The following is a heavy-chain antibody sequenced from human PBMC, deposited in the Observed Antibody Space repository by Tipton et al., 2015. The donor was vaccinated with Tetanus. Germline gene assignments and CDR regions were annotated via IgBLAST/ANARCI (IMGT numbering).Heavy chain of an antibody. D-gene: IGHD2-15*01. V-gene: IGHV1-3*01. CDR1: GYTFTGYA. CDR2: INAGNGNT. Sequence: QSGAEVKKPGASVKVSCKASGYTFTGYAMHWVRQAPGQRLEWMGWINAGNGNTKYSQKFQGRVTITRDTSASTAYMELSSLRSEDTAVYYCARVFCSGGSCYSDYWGQGTLVTVSS. CDR3: ARVFCSGGSCYSDY. J-gene: IGHJ4*02.